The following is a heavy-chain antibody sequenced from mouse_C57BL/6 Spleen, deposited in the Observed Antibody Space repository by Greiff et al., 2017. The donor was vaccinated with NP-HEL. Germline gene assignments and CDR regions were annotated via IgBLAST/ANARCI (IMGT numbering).Heavy chain of an antibody. V-gene: IGHV1-62-2*01. CDR1: GYTFTEYT. J-gene: IGHJ1*03. CDR3: ARQRIYDGYYWYFDV. Sequence: VKVVESGAELVKPGASVKLSCKASGYTFTEYTIHWVKQRSGQGLEWIGWFYPGSGSIKYNEKFKDKATLTADKSSSTVYMELSRLTSEDSAVYFCARQRIYDGYYWYFDVWGTGTTVTVSS. D-gene: IGHD2-3*01. CDR2: FYPGSGSI.